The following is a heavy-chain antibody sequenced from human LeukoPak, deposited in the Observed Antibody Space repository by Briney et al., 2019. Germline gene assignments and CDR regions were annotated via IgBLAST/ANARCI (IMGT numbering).Heavy chain of an antibody. CDR2: IYTSGST. CDR1: GGSISSYY. CDR3: ARHKWELDYFDY. V-gene: IGHV4-4*09. Sequence: PETLSLTCTVSGGSISSYYWSWIRQPPGKGLEWIGYIYTSGSTNYNPSLKSRVTISVDTSKNQFSLKLSSVTAADTAVYYCARHKWELDYFDYWGQGTLVTVSS. J-gene: IGHJ4*02. D-gene: IGHD1-26*01.